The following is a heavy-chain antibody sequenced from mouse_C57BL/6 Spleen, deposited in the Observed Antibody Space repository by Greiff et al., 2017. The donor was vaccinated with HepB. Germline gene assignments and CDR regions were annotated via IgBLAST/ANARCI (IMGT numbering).Heavy chain of an antibody. V-gene: IGHV1-82*01. Sequence: QVQLQQSGPELVKPGASVKISCKASGYAFSSSWMNWVKQRPGKGLEWIGRIYPGDGDTNYNGKFKGKATLTADKSSSTAYMQLSSLTSEDSAVYFCARSKTAQAPWFAYWGQGTLVTVSA. CDR1: GYAFSSSW. CDR3: ARSKTAQAPWFAY. J-gene: IGHJ3*01. D-gene: IGHD3-2*02. CDR2: IYPGDGDT.